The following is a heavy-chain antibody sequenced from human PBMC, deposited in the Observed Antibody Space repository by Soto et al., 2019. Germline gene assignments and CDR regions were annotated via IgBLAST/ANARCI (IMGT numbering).Heavy chain of an antibody. J-gene: IGHJ5*02. D-gene: IGHD3-10*01. Sequence: QLQLQESGPGLVKPSETLSLTCTVPGGSISSNIHYWGWIRQPPGKGLEWIGSIFYRGSTYYNPSLKSRVTISVDTSKNQFSLKLSSVTAADTAVYYCARGLHGFGEFANWFDPWGQGTLVTVSS. V-gene: IGHV4-39*01. CDR3: ARGLHGFGEFANWFDP. CDR2: IFYRGST. CDR1: GGSISSNIHY.